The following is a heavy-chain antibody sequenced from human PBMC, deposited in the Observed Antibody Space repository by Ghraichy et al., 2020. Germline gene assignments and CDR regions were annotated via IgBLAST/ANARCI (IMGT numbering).Heavy chain of an antibody. CDR2: ISSSSSYI. V-gene: IGHV3-21*01. Sequence: GSLRLSCAASGFTFSSYSMNWVRQAPGKGLEWVSSISSSSSYIYYADSVKGRFTISRDNAKNSLYLQMNSLRAEDTAVYYCARGRHSGWYGPGAFDIWGQGTMVTVSS. D-gene: IGHD6-19*01. CDR3: ARGRHSGWYGPGAFDI. J-gene: IGHJ3*02. CDR1: GFTFSSYS.